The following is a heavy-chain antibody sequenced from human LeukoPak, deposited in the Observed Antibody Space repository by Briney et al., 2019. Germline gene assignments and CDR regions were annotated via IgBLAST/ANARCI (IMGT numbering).Heavy chain of an antibody. CDR2: ISAYNGNT. V-gene: IGHV1-18*01. CDR1: GYTFTSYG. CDR3: AGEGRMGYYGSGSPD. Sequence: GASVKVSCKASGYTFTSYGISWVRQAPGQGLEWMGWISAYNGNTNYAQKLQGRVTMTTDTSTSTAYMELRSLGSDDTAVYYCAGEGRMGYYGSGSPDWGQGTLVTVSS. J-gene: IGHJ4*02. D-gene: IGHD3-10*01.